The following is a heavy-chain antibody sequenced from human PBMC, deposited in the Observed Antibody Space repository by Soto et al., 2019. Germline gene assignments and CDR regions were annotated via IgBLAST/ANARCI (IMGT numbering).Heavy chain of an antibody. J-gene: IGHJ2*01. Sequence: VKVSCTASGYTFTSYYMHWVRQAPGQGLEWMGIINPSGGSTSYAQKFQGRVTMTRDTSTSTVYMELSSLRSEDTAVYYCAREAMVRGAPLDLWGRGTLVTVSS. CDR3: AREAMVRGAPLDL. CDR1: GYTFTSYY. D-gene: IGHD3-10*01. CDR2: INPSGGST. V-gene: IGHV1-46*01.